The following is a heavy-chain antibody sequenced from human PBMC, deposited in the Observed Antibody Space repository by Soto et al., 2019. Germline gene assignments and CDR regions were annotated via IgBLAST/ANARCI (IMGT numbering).Heavy chain of an antibody. V-gene: IGHV1-18*01. CDR3: ARDKGSSCPDY. Sequence: QVQLVQSGAEVQKPGASVKVSCKASGYTFTSYGITCVRQAPGQGLEWMGWISAYNGNTNYAQKLQGKVTMTTDTSKRTADMELRSLRSYATAVYYGARDKGSSCPDYWCQGTLVTVSS. CDR1: GYTFTSYG. D-gene: IGHD6-13*01. CDR2: ISAYNGNT. J-gene: IGHJ4*02.